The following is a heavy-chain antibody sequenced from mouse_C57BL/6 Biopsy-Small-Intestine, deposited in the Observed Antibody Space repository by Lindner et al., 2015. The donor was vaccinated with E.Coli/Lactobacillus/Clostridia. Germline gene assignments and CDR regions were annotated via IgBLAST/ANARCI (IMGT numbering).Heavy chain of an antibody. D-gene: IGHD1-1*01. Sequence: VQLQESGGGLVKAWGSRRIPPVQPLDSLSVTLECTGFGQAPEKGLEWVAFITSGTSIIYYADTVKGRFTISRDNAQNTLFLQMTSLRSEDTAMYYCTREDYGSTYGWYFDVWGTGTTVTVSS. CDR1: DSLSVTL. CDR2: ITSGTSII. J-gene: IGHJ1*03. V-gene: IGHV5-17*01. CDR3: TREDYGSTYGWYFDV.